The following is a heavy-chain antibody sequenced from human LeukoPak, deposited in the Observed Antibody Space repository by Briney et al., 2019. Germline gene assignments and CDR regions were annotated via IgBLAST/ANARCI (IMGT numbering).Heavy chain of an antibody. Sequence: ASVKVSCKASGYTFSTFGITWVLQAPGQGLEWMGWISIYNGDTHFAQRLQGGVSLTTDTSTNTAYMELRSLRSDDTAMYFCARAPREGAFDYWGQGTRVTVSS. V-gene: IGHV1-18*01. J-gene: IGHJ4*02. CDR3: ARAPREGAFDY. CDR1: GYTFSTFG. CDR2: ISIYNGDT. D-gene: IGHD3-16*01.